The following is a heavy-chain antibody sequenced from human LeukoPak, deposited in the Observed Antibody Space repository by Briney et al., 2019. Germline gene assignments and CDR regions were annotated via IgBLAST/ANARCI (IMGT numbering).Heavy chain of an antibody. J-gene: IGHJ5*02. CDR1: GDSISRYY. Sequence: SETLSLTCTVSGDSISRYYWSWIRQPPGKGLEWIGYIYDSGSTKYNPSLKSRVTISEDTSKNQFSLKLRFVTAADTAVYYCARAPEDYDSTSYGGSWLDPWGQGIRVTVSS. D-gene: IGHD3-22*01. CDR3: ARAPEDYDSTSYGGSWLDP. V-gene: IGHV4-59*13. CDR2: IYDSGST.